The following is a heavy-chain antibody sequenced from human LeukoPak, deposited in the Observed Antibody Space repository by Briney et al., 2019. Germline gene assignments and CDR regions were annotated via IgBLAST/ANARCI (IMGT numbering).Heavy chain of an antibody. D-gene: IGHD1-1*01. CDR1: GGAISSGAYY. J-gene: IGHJ3*02. CDR2: IYHSGNT. V-gene: IGHV4-30-2*01. Sequence: PSETLSLTCTVSGGAISSGAYYWSWIRQPPGQGLEWIGYIYHSGNTYYNPSLKSRVTISVDRSKNQISLNLSSMTAADTAVYFCARDLGYNWNIGQDAFDIWGQGTMVTVSS. CDR3: ARDLGYNWNIGQDAFDI.